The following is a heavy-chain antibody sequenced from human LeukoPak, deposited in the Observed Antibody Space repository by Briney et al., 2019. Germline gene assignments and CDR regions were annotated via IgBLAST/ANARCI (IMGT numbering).Heavy chain of an antibody. CDR3: ASGVVVQHYYYMDV. CDR2: ISAYNGNT. CDR1: GYTFTSYG. J-gene: IGHJ6*03. Sequence: ASGKVSCKASGYTFTSYGISWVRQAPGQGLEWMGWISAYNGNTNYAQKLQGRVTMTTDTSTSTAYMELRSLRSDDTAVYYCASGVVVQHYYYMDVWGKGTTVTVSS. D-gene: IGHD2-2*01. V-gene: IGHV1-18*01.